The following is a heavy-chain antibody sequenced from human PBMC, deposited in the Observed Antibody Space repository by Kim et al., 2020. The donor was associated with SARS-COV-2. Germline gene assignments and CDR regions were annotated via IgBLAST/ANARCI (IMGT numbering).Heavy chain of an antibody. D-gene: IGHD6-13*01. CDR3: AATPSGIAAAGNGY. J-gene: IGHJ4*02. Sequence: GGSLRLSCAASGFTFSSYAMHWVRQAPGKGLEWVAVISYDGSNKYYADSVKGRFTISRDNSKNTLYLQMNSLRAEDTAVYYCAATPSGIAAAGNGYWGQG. V-gene: IGHV3-30-3*01. CDR1: GFTFSSYA. CDR2: ISYDGSNK.